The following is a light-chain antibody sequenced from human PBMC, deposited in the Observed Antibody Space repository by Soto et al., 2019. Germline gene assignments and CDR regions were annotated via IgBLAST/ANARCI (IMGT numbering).Light chain of an antibody. CDR2: EVS. V-gene: IGLV2-14*01. CDR1: SSDIGGYNY. J-gene: IGLJ1*01. CDR3: NSYTSSSTLYV. Sequence: QSALTQPASLSGSPGQSITISCTGTSSDIGGYNYVSWYQQHPGKAPKLMLYEVSNRPSGVSNRFSGSKSGNTASLTISGLQAADEADYYCNSYTSSSTLYVFGTGTKVTVL.